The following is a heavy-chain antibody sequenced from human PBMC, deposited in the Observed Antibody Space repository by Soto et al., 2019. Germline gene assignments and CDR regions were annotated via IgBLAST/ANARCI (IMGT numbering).Heavy chain of an antibody. CDR1: GFTFSSYA. CDR2: ISSSGGST. Sequence: GGSLRLSCAASGFTFSSYAMSWIRQAPGKGLAWVSAISSSGGSTYYADSVKSRFAISGDNAKNPLYLQMNSLRAEDTAIYYCAKYCIGGSCAGPTYGMDVWGQGTTVTVSS. J-gene: IGHJ6*02. D-gene: IGHD2-15*01. V-gene: IGHV3-23*01. CDR3: AKYCIGGSCAGPTYGMDV.